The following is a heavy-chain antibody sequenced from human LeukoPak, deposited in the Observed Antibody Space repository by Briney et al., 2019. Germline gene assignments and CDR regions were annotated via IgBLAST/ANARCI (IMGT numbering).Heavy chain of an antibody. CDR2: INGRGDST. CDR3: ARVGCGGDCYKIDY. CDR1: GFILSSYG. Sequence: GGSLRLSCAASGFILSSYGMSWVRQAPGRGLEWVSTINGRGDSTYYGDSVKGRFTISRDNSKNTLYLQMNSLRAEDTAVYYCARVGCGGDCYKIDYWGQGTLVTVSS. J-gene: IGHJ4*02. V-gene: IGHV3-23*01. D-gene: IGHD2-21*02.